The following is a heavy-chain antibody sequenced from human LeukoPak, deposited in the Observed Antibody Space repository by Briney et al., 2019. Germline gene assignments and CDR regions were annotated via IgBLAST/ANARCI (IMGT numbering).Heavy chain of an antibody. CDR1: GGSISSRSYY. D-gene: IGHD2-2*01. CDR2: IYYSGST. V-gene: IGHV4-39*01. J-gene: IGHJ4*02. Sequence: SETLSLTCTVSGGSISSRSYYWGWIRQPPGKGLEWIGTIYYSGSTYYIPSLKSRVTISVDTSKNQFSLKLSSVTAADTAVYYCARHDCSSTSCYADYWGQGTLVTVSS. CDR3: ARHDCSSTSCYADY.